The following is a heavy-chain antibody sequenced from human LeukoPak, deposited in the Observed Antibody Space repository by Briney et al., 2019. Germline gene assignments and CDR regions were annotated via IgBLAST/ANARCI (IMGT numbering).Heavy chain of an antibody. CDR1: GGTFTGHY. D-gene: IGHD1-26*01. CDR2: INPNNGGT. Sequence: ASVKVSCKASGGTFTGHYMHWVRQAPGQGLEWMGWINPNNGGTNYAQKFQGRVTMTRDTSISTAYMELSRLRSDNTAVYYCARGYALYSGRYIDFDYWGQGTLVTVSS. CDR3: ARGYALYSGRYIDFDY. J-gene: IGHJ4*02. V-gene: IGHV1-2*02.